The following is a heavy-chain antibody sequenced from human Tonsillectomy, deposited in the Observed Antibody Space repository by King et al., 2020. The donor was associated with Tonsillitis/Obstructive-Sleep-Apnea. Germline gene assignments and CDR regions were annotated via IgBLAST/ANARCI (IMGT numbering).Heavy chain of an antibody. J-gene: IGHJ4*02. Sequence: QLVQSGGGLVKPGGSLRLSCAASGFTFSNAWMSWVRQAPGQGLVWVGRLKSKTDGWTTDYAAPVKGRFTISRDDSKNTLYLQMNSLKTEDTAVYYCTTDRPIAGGDYWGQGTLVTVSS. D-gene: IGHD6-13*01. CDR1: GFTFSNAW. CDR3: TTDRPIAGGDY. CDR2: LKSKTDGWTT. V-gene: IGHV3-15*01.